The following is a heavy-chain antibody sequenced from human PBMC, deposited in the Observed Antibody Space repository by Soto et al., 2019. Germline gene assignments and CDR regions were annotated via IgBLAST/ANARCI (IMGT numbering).Heavy chain of an antibody. CDR3: ARRASSSWYYYYYGMDV. J-gene: IGHJ6*02. Sequence: SDTLSLTCPVSGVSISRSRYYWGWLRQPPGKGLEWIGSIYYSGSTYYNPSLKSRVTISVDTSKNQFSLKLSSVTAADTAVYYCARRASSSWYYYYYGMDVWGQGTTVNLSS. D-gene: IGHD6-13*01. CDR1: GVSISRSRYY. CDR2: IYYSGST. V-gene: IGHV4-39*01.